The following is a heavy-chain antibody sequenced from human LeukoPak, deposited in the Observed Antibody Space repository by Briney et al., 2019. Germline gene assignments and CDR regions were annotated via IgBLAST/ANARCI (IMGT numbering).Heavy chain of an antibody. CDR3: ARGRLGTWFGELKA. J-gene: IGHJ5*02. D-gene: IGHD3-10*01. CDR1: GFTFSSYA. Sequence: PGGSLRLSCAASGFTFSSYAMHWVRQAPGKGLEWVAVISYDGSNKYYADSVKGRFTISRDNSKNTLYLQMNSLRAEDTAVYYCARGRLGTWFGELKAWGQGTLVTVSS. CDR2: ISYDGSNK. V-gene: IGHV3-30*04.